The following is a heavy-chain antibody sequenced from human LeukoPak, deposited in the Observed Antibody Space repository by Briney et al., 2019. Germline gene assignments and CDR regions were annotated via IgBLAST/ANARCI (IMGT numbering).Heavy chain of an antibody. V-gene: IGHV3-23*01. J-gene: IGHJ6*02. CDR3: AKYPYYDILTGPKMDV. Sequence: GGSLRLSCAASGFTFSSYAMSWVRQAQGKGLEWVSAISGSGGSTYYADSVKGRFTISRDNSKNTLYLQMNSLRAEDTAVYYCAKYPYYDILTGPKMDVWGQGTTVTVSS. D-gene: IGHD3-9*01. CDR1: GFTFSSYA. CDR2: ISGSGGST.